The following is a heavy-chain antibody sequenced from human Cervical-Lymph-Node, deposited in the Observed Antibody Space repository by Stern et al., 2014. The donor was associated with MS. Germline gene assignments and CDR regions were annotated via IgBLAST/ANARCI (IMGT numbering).Heavy chain of an antibody. CDR1: GFTFSNYD. Sequence: QMQLGQSGGGVVQPGRSLRLSCAASGFTFSNYDIHWVRQAPGKGLEWVAVISYDGSNKYYADSVKGRFTISRDNSENTVYLQMNSLRAEDTSVYYCARGLVGGLDVGGQGTTVTVSS. CDR3: ARGLVGGLDV. D-gene: IGHD2-21*01. V-gene: IGHV3-30*01. J-gene: IGHJ6*02. CDR2: ISYDGSNK.